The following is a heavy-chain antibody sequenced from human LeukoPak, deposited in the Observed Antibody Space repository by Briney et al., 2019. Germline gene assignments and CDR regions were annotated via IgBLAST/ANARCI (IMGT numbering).Heavy chain of an antibody. CDR2: INLNSGGT. CDR3: ARGYCSTTRCYYFDL. J-gene: IGHJ4*02. D-gene: IGHD2-2*01. Sequence: ASVKVSCKASGYTFTDYHMHWVRQAPGQGLEWMGWINLNSGGTNFAQRFQGRVTMTRDTSNSTAYMDLSRLISYDTAVYYCARGYCSTTRCYYFDLWGQGTLVTVSS. V-gene: IGHV1-2*02. CDR1: GYTFTDYH.